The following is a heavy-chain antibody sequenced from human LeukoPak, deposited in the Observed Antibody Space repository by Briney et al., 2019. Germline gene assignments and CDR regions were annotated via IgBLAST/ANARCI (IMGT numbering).Heavy chain of an antibody. CDR1: GYTFTVNH. V-gene: IGHV1-69*13. CDR2: IIPIFGTA. J-gene: IGHJ4*02. CDR3: ARDPSPSYSSGFDY. Sequence: SVKASCKASGYTFTVNHIHWVRQAPGQGLEWMGGIIPIFGTANYAQKFQGRVTITADESTSTAYMELSSLRSEDTAVYYCARDPSPSYSSGFDYWGQGTLVTVSS. D-gene: IGHD6-19*01.